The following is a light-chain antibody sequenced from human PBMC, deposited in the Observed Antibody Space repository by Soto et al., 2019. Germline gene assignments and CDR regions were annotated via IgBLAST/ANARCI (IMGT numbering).Light chain of an antibody. J-gene: IGKJ1*01. Sequence: DIQMTQSPSSLSASVVDRVTITCRASQSISTYLNWYQQKPGKAPKLLIYAASSLQSGVPSRFSGSGSGTDFTLIISTLQPEDFATYYCQQTYSTPWTFGQGTKVDI. CDR1: QSISTY. V-gene: IGKV1-39*01. CDR3: QQTYSTPWT. CDR2: AAS.